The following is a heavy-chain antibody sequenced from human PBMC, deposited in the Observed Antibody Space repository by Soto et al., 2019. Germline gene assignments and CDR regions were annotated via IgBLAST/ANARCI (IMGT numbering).Heavy chain of an antibody. J-gene: IGHJ5*02. Sequence: ETLSLTCAVYGGSFSGYYWSWIRQPPGKGLEWIGEINHSGSTNYNPSLKSRVTISVDTSKNQFSLKLSSVTAADTAVYYCARGPFNSSGWKAHRKGWFDPWGQGTLVTVSS. V-gene: IGHV4-34*01. CDR3: ARGPFNSSGWKAHRKGWFDP. CDR2: INHSGST. CDR1: GGSFSGYY. D-gene: IGHD6-19*01.